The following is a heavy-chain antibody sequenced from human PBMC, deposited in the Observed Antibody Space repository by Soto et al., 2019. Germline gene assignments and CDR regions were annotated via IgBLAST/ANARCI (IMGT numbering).Heavy chain of an antibody. Sequence: QITLKETGPPLVNPTQTLTLTCTFSGFSLTTYGVGVGWIRQPPGKALEWLAFIYWDDDKRYSPSLKSRLTITKDTSKNQVALRITNMDPVDTATYYCAHSRGYVGFDYWGQGILVTVSS. V-gene: IGHV2-5*02. J-gene: IGHJ4*02. CDR2: IYWDDDK. CDR3: AHSRGYVGFDY. D-gene: IGHD5-12*01. CDR1: GFSLTTYGVG.